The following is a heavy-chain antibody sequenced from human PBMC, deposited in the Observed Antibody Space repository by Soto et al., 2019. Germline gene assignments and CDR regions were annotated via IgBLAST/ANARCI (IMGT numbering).Heavy chain of an antibody. CDR1: GVSLTSGTYY. V-gene: IGHV4-31*03. CDR2: IFYSGST. Sequence: SETLSLTCSVSGVSLTSGTYYWSWIRQHPGKGLEWIGYIFYSGSTDYNPSLKSRVNISVDTSKNQFSLKLSSVTAADTAVYYCASTEDFFDYWGQGTLLTVYS. CDR3: ASTEDFFDY. J-gene: IGHJ4*02.